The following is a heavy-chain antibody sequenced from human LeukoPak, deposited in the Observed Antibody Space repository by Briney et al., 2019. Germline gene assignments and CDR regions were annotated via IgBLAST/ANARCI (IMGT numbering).Heavy chain of an antibody. Sequence: GGSLRLSCAASGFTFNSYAMNWVRQAPGKGLEWVSAISGRGGSTYYAGSVKGRFTISRDNAENTLYLQMNTLRADDTAVYYCAREKQQRGFDNWGQGTLVTVSS. V-gene: IGHV3-23*01. CDR1: GFTFNSYA. J-gene: IGHJ4*02. CDR2: ISGRGGST. D-gene: IGHD6-13*01. CDR3: AREKQQRGFDN.